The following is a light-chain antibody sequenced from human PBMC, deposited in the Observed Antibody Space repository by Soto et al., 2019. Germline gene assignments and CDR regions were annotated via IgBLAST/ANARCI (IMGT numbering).Light chain of an antibody. Sequence: QAVLTQEPSLTVSPGGTVTLTCGSSTGAVTSGHYPYWFQQKPGQAPRTLIYDTSNKHSWTPARFSGSLLGGKAALTLSGAQPEDEAEYYCLLSYSGAQVVFGGGTKLTVL. V-gene: IGLV7-46*01. J-gene: IGLJ2*01. CDR1: TGAVTSGHY. CDR2: DTS. CDR3: LLSYSGAQVV.